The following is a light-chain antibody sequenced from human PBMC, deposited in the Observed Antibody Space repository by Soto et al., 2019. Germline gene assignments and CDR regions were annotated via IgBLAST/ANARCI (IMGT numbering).Light chain of an antibody. J-gene: IGLJ3*02. Sequence: QSVLTQAPSASGTPGQRVTISCSGSSSNIGSNTVNWYQQLPGTAPKLLIYNNAQRPSGVPDRFSGSKSGTSASLAIGGLQSEDEADYYFAVWDDSLNGWVFGGGTQLTVL. V-gene: IGLV1-44*01. CDR2: NNA. CDR1: SSNIGSNT. CDR3: AVWDDSLNGWV.